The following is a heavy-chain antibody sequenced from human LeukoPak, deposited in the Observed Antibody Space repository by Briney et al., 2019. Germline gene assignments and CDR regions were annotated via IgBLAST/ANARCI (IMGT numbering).Heavy chain of an antibody. CDR2: INWNGGST. J-gene: IGHJ4*02. Sequence: GGSLRLSCAASGFTFDDYGMSWVRQAPGKGLEWVSGINWNGGSTGYADSVKGRFTISRDNAKNSLYLQMNSLRAEDTALDYCARESGNGYNLYLDYWGQGTLVTVSS. V-gene: IGHV3-20*04. CDR3: ARESGNGYNLYLDY. D-gene: IGHD5-24*01. CDR1: GFTFDDYG.